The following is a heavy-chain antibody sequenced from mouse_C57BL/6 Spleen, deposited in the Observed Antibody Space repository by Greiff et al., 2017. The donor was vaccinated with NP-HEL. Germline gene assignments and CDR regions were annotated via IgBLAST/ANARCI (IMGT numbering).Heavy chain of an antibody. J-gene: IGHJ2*01. CDR3: EREAWDLNY. Sequence: VQLQQSGPELVKPGASVKISCKASGYAFSSSWMNWVKQRPGKGLEWIGRIYPGDGDTNYNGKFKGKATLTADKSSSTAYMQLSSLTSEDSAVYFGEREAWDLNYWGQGTTLTVSS. V-gene: IGHV1-82*01. D-gene: IGHD4-1*01. CDR1: GYAFSSSW. CDR2: IYPGDGDT.